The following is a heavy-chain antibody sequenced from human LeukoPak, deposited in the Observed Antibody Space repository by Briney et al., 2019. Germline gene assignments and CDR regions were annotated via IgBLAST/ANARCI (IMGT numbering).Heavy chain of an antibody. V-gene: IGHV3-15*01. D-gene: IGHD5-18*01. CDR1: GFTFSNAW. CDR3: TTGGSIQLWSTYYMDV. J-gene: IGHJ6*03. Sequence: GGSLRLSCAASGFTFSNAWMSWVRQAPGKGLEWVGRIKSKTDGGTTDYAAPVKGRFTISRDDSKNTLYLQMNSLKTEDTAIYYCTTGGSIQLWSTYYMDVWGKGTTVTVSS. CDR2: IKSKTDGGTT.